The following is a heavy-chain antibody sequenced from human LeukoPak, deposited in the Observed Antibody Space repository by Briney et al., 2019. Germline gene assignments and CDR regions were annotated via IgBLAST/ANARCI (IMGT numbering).Heavy chain of an antibody. CDR3: ANRVAAGSVDY. CDR1: GGSISSSI. V-gene: IGHV3-23*01. D-gene: IGHD6-13*01. J-gene: IGHJ4*02. Sequence: ETLSLTCAVSGGSISSSIWWSWVRQPPGKGLEWVSAISGSGGSTYYADSVKGRFTISRDNSKNTLYLQMNSLRAEDTAVYYCANRVAAGSVDYWGQGTLVTVSS. CDR2: ISGSGGST.